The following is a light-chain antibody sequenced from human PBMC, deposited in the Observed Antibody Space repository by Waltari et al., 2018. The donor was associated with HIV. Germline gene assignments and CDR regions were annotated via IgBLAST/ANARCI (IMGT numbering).Light chain of an antibody. V-gene: IGKV3-20*01. J-gene: IGKJ2*01. CDR3: QLYGSSPLYT. CDR1: QSFSRTY. Sequence: EIVLTQSPGTLSLSPGERATLSCRASQSFSRTYLTWYQQKPGQAPRLLIFGASNRATGIPDRFSGSRSGTDFTLTISRLEPEDFAVYYCQLYGSSPLYTFGQGTKLEIK. CDR2: GAS.